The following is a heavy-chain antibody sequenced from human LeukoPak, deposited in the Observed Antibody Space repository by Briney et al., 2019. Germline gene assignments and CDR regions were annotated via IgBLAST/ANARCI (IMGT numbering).Heavy chain of an antibody. CDR2: ISSSSSTI. CDR1: GFSFSDYH. V-gene: IGHV3-48*04. Sequence: PGGSLRLSCAASGFSFSDYHMNWVRQAPGKGLEWVSYISSSSSTIFYADSVKGRFTISRDNAKKSLYLQMNSLRAEDTAIYYCARSGFTWIQHPYAMDVWGPGTTVTVSS. D-gene: IGHD5-18*01. CDR3: ARSGFTWIQHPYAMDV. J-gene: IGHJ6*02.